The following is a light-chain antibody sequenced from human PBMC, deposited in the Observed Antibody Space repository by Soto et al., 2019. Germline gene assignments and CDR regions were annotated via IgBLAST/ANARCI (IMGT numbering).Light chain of an antibody. Sequence: EIVLTQSPDTLSLSPGGRATLSCRASQSVTTRLAWYQQKPGQPPRLLISGASVRASGVPVRISGSGSGTDFTLTISRLEPEDFALYYCQQYGGSPITFGLGTRLE. CDR1: QSVTTR. CDR2: GAS. CDR3: QQYGGSPIT. J-gene: IGKJ5*01. V-gene: IGKV3-20*01.